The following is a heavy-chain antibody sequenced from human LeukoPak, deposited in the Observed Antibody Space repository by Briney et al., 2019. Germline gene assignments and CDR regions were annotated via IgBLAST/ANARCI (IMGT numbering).Heavy chain of an antibody. J-gene: IGHJ4*02. CDR2: IWYGGSNK. CDR3: AQDVRIEEVPLLGPGF. V-gene: IGHV3-30*02. CDR1: GFTFSSYG. D-gene: IGHD1-14*01. Sequence: GGSLRLSCAASGFTFSSYGMHWVRQAPGKGLEWVAVIWYGGSNKYYADSVKGRFTISRDNSKNTVYLQMNSLRSEDTGLYFCAQDVRIEEVPLLGPGFWGQGTLVTVSS.